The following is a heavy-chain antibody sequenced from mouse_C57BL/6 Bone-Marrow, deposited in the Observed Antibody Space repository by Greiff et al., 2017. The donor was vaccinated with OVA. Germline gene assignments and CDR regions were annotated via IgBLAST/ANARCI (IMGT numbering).Heavy chain of an antibody. CDR2: IRNKANGYTT. CDR1: GFTFTDYY. J-gene: IGHJ3*01. D-gene: IGHD2-4*01. V-gene: IGHV7-3*01. Sequence: EVKVVESGGGLVQPGGSLSLFCAASGFTFTDYYMSWVRQPPGKALEWLGFIRNKANGYTTEYSASVKGRFTISRDNSQSILYLQMNALRAEDSATYYCASLYYDYDGFAYWGQGTLVTVSA. CDR3: ASLYYDYDGFAY.